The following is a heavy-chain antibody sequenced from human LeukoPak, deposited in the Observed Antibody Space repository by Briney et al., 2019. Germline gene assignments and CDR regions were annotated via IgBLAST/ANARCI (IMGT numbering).Heavy chain of an antibody. CDR2: INQSGST. Sequence: SETLSLTCAVYGGSFSGYYWSWIRQPPGKGLEWIGEINQSGSTNYNPSLKSRVTISIDTSKNQFSLKLSSVTAADTAVYYCARHKRMVRGFDPWGQGTLVTVSS. D-gene: IGHD3-10*01. J-gene: IGHJ5*02. CDR1: GGSFSGYY. CDR3: ARHKRMVRGFDP. V-gene: IGHV4-34*01.